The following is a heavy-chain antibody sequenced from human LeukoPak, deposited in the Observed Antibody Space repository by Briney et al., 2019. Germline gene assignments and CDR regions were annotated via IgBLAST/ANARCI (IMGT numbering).Heavy chain of an antibody. D-gene: IGHD2-15*01. CDR3: ARAYSAAGANAFDI. J-gene: IGHJ3*02. CDR2: ISNRGTTI. CDR1: GFTFSDYY. Sequence: GGSLRLSCAASGFTFSDYYMTCIRQAPGKGLEGVSYISNRGTTIYYADSVKGRFTISRDNAKNSLFLQMSSLRAEDTAVYYCARAYSAAGANAFDIWGQGTMVTVSS. V-gene: IGHV3-11*04.